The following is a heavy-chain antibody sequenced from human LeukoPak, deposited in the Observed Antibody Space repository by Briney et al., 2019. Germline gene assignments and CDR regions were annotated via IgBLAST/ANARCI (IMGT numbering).Heavy chain of an antibody. V-gene: IGHV1-8*01. Sequence: ASVKVSCKASGYTFTSYDINWVRQATGQGLEWMGWMNPNSGNTGYAQKFQGRVTITRDTSASTAYMELSSLRSEDMAVYYCARASRGSSWFDYWGQGTLVTVSS. CDR3: ARASRGSSWFDY. CDR2: MNPNSGNT. CDR1: GYTFTSYD. D-gene: IGHD6-13*01. J-gene: IGHJ4*02.